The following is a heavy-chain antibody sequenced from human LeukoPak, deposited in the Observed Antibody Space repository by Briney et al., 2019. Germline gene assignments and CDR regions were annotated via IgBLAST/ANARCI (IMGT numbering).Heavy chain of an antibody. Sequence: SETLSLTCTVSGDSISTSNSYWGWIRQPPGKGLEWIGSIYYSGNTYYNASLKSRVTISVDTSKNQFSLKFTSVTAADTAVYYCARDISSGWGDWFDPWGQGTLVTVSS. CDR3: ARDISSGWGDWFDP. CDR2: IYYSGNT. V-gene: IGHV4-39*02. CDR1: GDSISTSNSY. J-gene: IGHJ5*02. D-gene: IGHD6-19*01.